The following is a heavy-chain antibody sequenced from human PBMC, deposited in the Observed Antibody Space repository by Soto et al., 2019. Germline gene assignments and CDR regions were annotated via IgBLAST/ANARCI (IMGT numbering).Heavy chain of an antibody. CDR1: GGSISSSNW. J-gene: IGHJ4*02. D-gene: IGHD5-12*01. Sequence: QVQLQESGPGLVKPSGTLSLTCAVSGGSISSSNWWSWVRQPPGKGLEWIGEIYHSGSTNYNPSLKSRVSISVDKSKNQCSLKLSSVTAADTAVYYCAGRRDMVATGFDYWGQGTLVTVSS. CDR2: IYHSGST. V-gene: IGHV4-4*02. CDR3: AGRRDMVATGFDY.